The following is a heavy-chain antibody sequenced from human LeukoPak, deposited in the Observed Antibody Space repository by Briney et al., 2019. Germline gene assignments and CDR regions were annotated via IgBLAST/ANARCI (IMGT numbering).Heavy chain of an antibody. V-gene: IGHV3-48*03. CDR2: ISSSGSTI. Sequence: GGSLRLSCAASGFTFSSYEMNGVRQAPGKGLEWVSYISSSGSTIYYADSVKGRFTISRDNAKNSLYLQMNSLRAEDTAVYYCARETTGFDYWGQGTLVTVSS. CDR1: GFTFSSYE. J-gene: IGHJ4*02. D-gene: IGHD4-11*01. CDR3: ARETTGFDY.